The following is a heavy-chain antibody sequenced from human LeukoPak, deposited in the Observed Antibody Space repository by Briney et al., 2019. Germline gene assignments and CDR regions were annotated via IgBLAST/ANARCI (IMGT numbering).Heavy chain of an antibody. V-gene: IGHV4-39*01. D-gene: IGHD1-26*01. CDR2: IYYSGST. J-gene: IGHJ4*02. Sequence: PSETLSLTCTVSGGSISSSSYYWGWIRQPPGKGLEWIGSIYYSGSTYYNPSLKSRVTISVDTSKNQFSLKLSSVTAADTAVYYCARAPVYSGTYFDYWGQGTLVTVSS. CDR3: ARAPVYSGTYFDY. CDR1: GGSISSSSYY.